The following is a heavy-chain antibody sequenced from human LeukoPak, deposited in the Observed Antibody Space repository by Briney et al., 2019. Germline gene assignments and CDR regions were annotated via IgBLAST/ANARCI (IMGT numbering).Heavy chain of an antibody. V-gene: IGHV1-2*06. Sequence: ASVKVSCKASGYTFTGYYMHWVRQAPGQGLEWMGRINPNSGGTNYAQKFQGRVTMTRDTSISTAYMELSRLSSDDTAVYYCARALELRICRLDRWGQGTMVSVCS. D-gene: IGHD1-7*01. CDR3: ARALELRICRLDR. J-gene: IGHJ5*02. CDR2: INPNSGGT. CDR1: GYTFTGYY.